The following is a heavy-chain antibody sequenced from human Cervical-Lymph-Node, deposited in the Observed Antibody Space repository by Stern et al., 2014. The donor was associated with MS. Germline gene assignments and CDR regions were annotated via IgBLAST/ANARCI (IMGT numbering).Heavy chain of an antibody. CDR1: GFNFSRYS. Sequence: EVQLVESGGGLVKPGGSLRLSCAASGFNFSRYSMNWVRQAPGKGLEWVSSISSTTTYISYADSVRGRFTISRDNAKTSLFLQMNSLRVEDTAVYYCVKYCSSSSCSGFDHWGQGALVTVSS. CDR2: ISSTTTYI. CDR3: VKYCSSSSCSGFDH. V-gene: IGHV3-21*01. D-gene: IGHD2-2*01. J-gene: IGHJ4*02.